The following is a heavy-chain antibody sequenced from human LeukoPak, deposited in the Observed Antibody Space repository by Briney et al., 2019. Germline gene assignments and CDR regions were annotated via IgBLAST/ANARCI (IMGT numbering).Heavy chain of an antibody. CDR2: ISYDGSNK. J-gene: IGHJ4*02. D-gene: IGHD2-15*01. CDR1: GFTFSSYA. CDR3: AKAEEDIVVVVAATALDFDY. Sequence: GGSLRLSCAASGFTFSSYAMHWVREAPGEGLEWVAVISYDGSNKYYADSVKGRFTISRDNSKNTLYLQMNSLRAEDTAVYYCAKAEEDIVVVVAATALDFDYWGQGTLVTVSS. V-gene: IGHV3-30*04.